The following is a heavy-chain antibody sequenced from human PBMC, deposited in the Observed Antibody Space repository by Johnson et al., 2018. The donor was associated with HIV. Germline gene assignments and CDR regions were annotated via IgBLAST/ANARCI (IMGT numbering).Heavy chain of an antibody. V-gene: IGHV3-7*01. CDR2: IKEDGSEK. CDR3: ATDIVVVLAVTGTGAAFDM. D-gene: IGHD2-15*01. J-gene: IGHJ3*02. Sequence: VQLVESGGGLVQPGGSLRLSCAASGFTFSTYWMSWVRQAPGKGLEWVANIKEDGSEKYYVDSVKGRFTISRDNAKNSLYLQMNSLRAEDTAVYYCATDIVVVLAVTGTGAAFDMWGQGTMVTVSS. CDR1: GFTFSTYW.